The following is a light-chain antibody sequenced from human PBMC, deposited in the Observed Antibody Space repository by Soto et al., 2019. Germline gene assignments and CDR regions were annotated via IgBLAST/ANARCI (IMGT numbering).Light chain of an antibody. V-gene: IGKV3-15*01. CDR2: GAS. J-gene: IGKJ5*01. CDR1: QSVSSN. CDR3: QQYNNWPIT. Sequence: EIVMTQSPATLSVSPGERATLSCRAGQSVSSNLAWYQQKPGQAPRLLIYGASTRATGIPARFSGSGSGTEFTLTISSLQSEDFAVYYCQQYNNWPITFGQGTLLEIK.